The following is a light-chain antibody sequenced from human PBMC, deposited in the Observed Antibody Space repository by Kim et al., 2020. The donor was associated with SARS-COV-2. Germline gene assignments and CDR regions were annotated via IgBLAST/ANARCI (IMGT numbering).Light chain of an antibody. CDR2: DVR. V-gene: IGLV2-11*03. CDR1: SSDVGGYNY. CDR3: CSYAGSYTHVV. Sequence: QSVTISCTGSSSDVGGYNYVSWYQQSPGKAPKLMIYDVRKRPSGVPDRFSGSKSGNTASLTISGLQTEDEADYDCCSYAGSYTHVVFGGGTKVTVL. J-gene: IGLJ2*01.